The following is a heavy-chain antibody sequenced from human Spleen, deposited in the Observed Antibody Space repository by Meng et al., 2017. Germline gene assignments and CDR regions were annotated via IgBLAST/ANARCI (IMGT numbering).Heavy chain of an antibody. CDR3: ARDLAWVLFDY. D-gene: IGHD2-8*02. Sequence: SLKISCAASGFTFDDYAMHWVRQAPGKGLEWVSAISPSGGSKYYADSVKGRFTVSRDNAKNTLYLQMNSLRADDTAVYYCARDLAWVLFDYWGQGALVTVSS. CDR2: ISPSGGSK. V-gene: IGHV3-9*01. CDR1: GFTFDDYA. J-gene: IGHJ4*02.